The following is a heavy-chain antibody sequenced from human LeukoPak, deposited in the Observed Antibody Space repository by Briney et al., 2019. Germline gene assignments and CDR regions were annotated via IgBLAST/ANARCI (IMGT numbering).Heavy chain of an antibody. CDR1: GFTFDNYA. D-gene: IGHD2-2*01. CDR3: ARDISYCSSTSCHYFYYGMDV. CDR2: ISWNSGSI. J-gene: IGHJ6*02. Sequence: GRSLRLSCAASGFTFDNYAMHWVRQAPGKGLEWVSGISWNSGSIGYADSVRGRFTISRDNAKNSLYLQMSSLRPEDTASYFCARDISYCSSTSCHYFYYGMDVWGQGTTVTVSS. V-gene: IGHV3-9*01.